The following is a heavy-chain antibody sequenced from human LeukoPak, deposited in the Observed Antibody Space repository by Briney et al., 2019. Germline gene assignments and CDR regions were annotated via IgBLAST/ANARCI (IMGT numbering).Heavy chain of an antibody. Sequence: QPGRSLRLSCAASGFTFSSYAMHWVRQAPGKGLEWVAVISYDGSNKYYADSVKGRFTISRDNSKNTLYLQMNSLRAEDTAVYYCARDNPVGATGPFDYRGQGTLVTVSS. V-gene: IGHV3-30-3*01. J-gene: IGHJ4*02. CDR1: GFTFSSYA. CDR2: ISYDGSNK. CDR3: ARDNPVGATGPFDY. D-gene: IGHD1-26*01.